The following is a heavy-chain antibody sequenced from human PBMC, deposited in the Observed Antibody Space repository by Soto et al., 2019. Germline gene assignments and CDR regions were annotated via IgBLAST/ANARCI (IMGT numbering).Heavy chain of an antibody. CDR1: GGTFSSYA. J-gene: IGHJ4*02. CDR2: IIPICGTA. CDR3: AREGAGGYYFDY. Sequence: QVQLVQSGAEVKKPGSSVKVSCKASGGTFSSYAISWVRQAPGQGLEWMGGIIPICGTANYAQKFQGRVTITADQSTSPAYMEVSSLRSEDPAVYYCAREGAGGYYFDYWGQGTLVTVSS. V-gene: IGHV1-69*01. D-gene: IGHD3-10*01.